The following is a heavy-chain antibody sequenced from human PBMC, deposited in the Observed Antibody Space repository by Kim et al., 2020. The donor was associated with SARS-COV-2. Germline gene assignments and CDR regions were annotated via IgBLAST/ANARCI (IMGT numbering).Heavy chain of an antibody. J-gene: IGHJ1*01. CDR1: GFTFSSYS. V-gene: IGHV3-21*01. D-gene: IGHD4-4*01. CDR3: ATRPDYTFSVH. CDR2: ISRSSSHI. Sequence: GGSLRLSCEASGFTFSSYSMNWIRQAPGKGLECVSSISRSSSHIYYADSVKGRFTISRDNAKNSLYLQMSSLRAEDTTVYYCATRPDYTFSVHWGQGTLVTVSS.